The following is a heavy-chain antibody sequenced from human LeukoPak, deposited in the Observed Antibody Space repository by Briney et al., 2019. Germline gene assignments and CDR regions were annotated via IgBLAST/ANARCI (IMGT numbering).Heavy chain of an antibody. CDR2: ISSSGGTK. V-gene: IGHV3-48*03. CDR1: GFTFSSYE. CDR3: ARAFQELPQLYYYYYMDV. D-gene: IGHD6-13*01. Sequence: PGGSLRLSCAASGFTFSSYEMNWARQAPGKGLEWVSYISSSGGTKYYADSVKGRFTISRDNAKNSLYLQTNSLRAEDTAVYYCARAFQELPQLYYYYYMDVWGKGTTVTVSS. J-gene: IGHJ6*03.